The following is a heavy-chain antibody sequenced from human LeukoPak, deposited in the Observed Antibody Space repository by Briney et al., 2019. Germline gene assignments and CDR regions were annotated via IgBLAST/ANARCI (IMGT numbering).Heavy chain of an antibody. V-gene: IGHV4-4*07. CDR3: ASTLRWYFDY. J-gene: IGHJ4*02. Sequence: SETLSLTCTVSGGSISSYSWNWIRQPAGKGLEWIGRIYTSGNTKYNPSLKSRVTMSVDTSKNQFSLKLSSVTAADTAVYYCASTLRWYFDYWGQGTLVTVSS. CDR2: IYTSGNT. CDR1: GGSISSYS. D-gene: IGHD4-23*01.